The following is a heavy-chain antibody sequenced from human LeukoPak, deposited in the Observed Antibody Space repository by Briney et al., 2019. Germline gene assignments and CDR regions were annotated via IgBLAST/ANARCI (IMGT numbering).Heavy chain of an antibody. CDR2: IYYSGST. Sequence: SETLYLTCTVSGGSISSYYWSWIRQPPGKGLEWLGYIYYSGSTNYNPSLKSRVTISVDTSKNQFSLKLSSVTAADTAVYYCARDKVGATGYYYGMDVWGQGTTVTVSS. D-gene: IGHD1-26*01. CDR3: ARDKVGATGYYYGMDV. CDR1: GGSISSYY. J-gene: IGHJ6*02. V-gene: IGHV4-59*01.